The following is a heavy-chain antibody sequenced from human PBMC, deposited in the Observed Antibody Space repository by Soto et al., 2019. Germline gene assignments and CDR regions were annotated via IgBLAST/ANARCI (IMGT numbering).Heavy chain of an antibody. V-gene: IGHV1-69*13. J-gene: IGHJ6*02. CDR2: IIPIFGTP. CDR3: ARESRGMSYYYYGMDV. Sequence: ASGKVCCKASGGTFSTYAISWVRQAPGQGLEWMGGIIPIFGTPNSAQKFQDRVTITADESTSTAYMELSRLRSEDTAVYYCARESRGMSYYYYGMDVWGQGTTVTVSS. D-gene: IGHD2-15*01. CDR1: GGTFSTYA.